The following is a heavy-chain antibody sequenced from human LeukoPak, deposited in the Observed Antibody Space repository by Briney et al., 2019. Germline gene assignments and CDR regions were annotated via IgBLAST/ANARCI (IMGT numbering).Heavy chain of an antibody. CDR3: ARDWGGYCSSTSCSYFDY. CDR2: IKQDGSEK. Sequence: GGSLRLSCAASGFTFSSYWMSWVRQAPGKGLEWVANIKQDGSEKYYVDSVKGRFTISRDNAKNSLYLQMNSLRAEDTAVYYCARDWGGYCSSTSCSYFDYWGQGTLVTVSS. CDR1: GFTFSSYW. V-gene: IGHV3-7*01. D-gene: IGHD2-2*01. J-gene: IGHJ4*02.